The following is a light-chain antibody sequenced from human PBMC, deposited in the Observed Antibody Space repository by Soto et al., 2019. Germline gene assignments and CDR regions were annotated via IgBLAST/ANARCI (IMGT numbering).Light chain of an antibody. V-gene: IGKV1-5*03. J-gene: IGKJ1*01. CDR3: QQYDSYAGWT. Sequence: DIQMTQSPSTLSASVGDRVTITCRASQSIRSWLAWYQQRPGKAPKLLIYKASSLESGVPSRFSGSGSGTEFTLTISSLQPDDFGTHYCQQYDSYAGWTFGQGTKVEIK. CDR2: KAS. CDR1: QSIRSW.